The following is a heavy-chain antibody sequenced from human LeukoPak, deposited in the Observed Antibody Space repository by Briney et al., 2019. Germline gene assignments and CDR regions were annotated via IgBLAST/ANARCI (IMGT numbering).Heavy chain of an antibody. CDR2: ISAYNGNT. J-gene: IGHJ4*02. V-gene: IGHV1-18*01. CDR3: AVITMVRGEYYFDY. Sequence: ASVKVSCKASGYTFTIYGISWVRQAPGQGLEWMGWISAYNGNTNYAQKLQGRVTMTTDTSTSTAYMELRSLRSDDTAVYYCAVITMVRGEYYFDYWGQGTLVTVSS. D-gene: IGHD3-10*01. CDR1: GYTFTIYG.